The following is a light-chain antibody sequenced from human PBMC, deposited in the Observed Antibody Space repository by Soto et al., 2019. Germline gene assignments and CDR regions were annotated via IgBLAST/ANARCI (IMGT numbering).Light chain of an antibody. Sequence: EIVMTQSPATLSVSPGERATLSCRASQSVSSNLAWYQQKPGQAPRLLIYGASTRATGIPARFSGSGSGTEFTLTISSLQSEDFAVYYCQQYNNWGYTFGPGTKVDSK. CDR1: QSVSSN. CDR2: GAS. J-gene: IGKJ3*01. CDR3: QQYNNWGYT. V-gene: IGKV3-15*01.